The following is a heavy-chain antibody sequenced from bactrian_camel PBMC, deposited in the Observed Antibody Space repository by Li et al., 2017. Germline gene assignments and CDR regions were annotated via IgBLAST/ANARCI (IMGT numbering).Heavy chain of an antibody. CDR1: ADIRCRHD. CDR3: ALRTGGCLPTMMMTDYNY. D-gene: IGHD4*01. Sequence: DVQLVESGGGSVLGGGSLRLSCAASADIRCRHDMSWYRQLPGGKEREGIARITAGGGSPAYADSVRGRFTISQDDVKNVLQMNNLKPEDAAMYYCALRTGGCLPTMMMTDYNYWGQGTQVTVS. V-gene: IGHV3S40*01. J-gene: IGHJ4*01. CDR2: ITAGGGSP.